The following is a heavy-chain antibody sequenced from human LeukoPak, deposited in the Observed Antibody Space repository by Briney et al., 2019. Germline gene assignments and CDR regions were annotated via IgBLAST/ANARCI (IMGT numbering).Heavy chain of an antibody. V-gene: IGHV3-30*18. CDR3: AKGRVGANGYYYYGMDV. J-gene: IGHJ6*02. CDR1: GFTFSSFS. Sequence: PGGSLRPSCAATGFTFSSFSMHWVRQAPGKGLEWVAVTSYDGSNKYYADSVKGRFTISRDNSKNTLSLQMNSLRTEDTAVYYCAKGRVGANGYYYYGMDVWGQGTTVTVSS. CDR2: TSYDGSNK. D-gene: IGHD1-26*01.